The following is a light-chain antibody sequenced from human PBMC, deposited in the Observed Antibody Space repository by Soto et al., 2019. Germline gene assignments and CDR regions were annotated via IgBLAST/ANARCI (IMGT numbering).Light chain of an antibody. CDR3: QQYNSWPRT. V-gene: IGKV1-5*01. Sequence: DIQDTQSPPTLSASVGDRVTITCRTSQASSTWMAWYQQKPGQAPRLLVYGASTRQSGVAARFSGSGSGTEFTLTISRLEPEDFAVYYCQQYNSWPRTFGQGTKVDIK. J-gene: IGKJ1*01. CDR2: GAS. CDR1: QASSTW.